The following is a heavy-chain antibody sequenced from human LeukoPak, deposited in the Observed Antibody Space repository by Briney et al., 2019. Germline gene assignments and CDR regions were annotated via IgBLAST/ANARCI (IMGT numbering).Heavy chain of an antibody. D-gene: IGHD6-13*01. CDR1: GYSINRGYY. J-gene: IGHJ4*02. V-gene: IGHV4-38-2*02. CDR2: IYYSGST. Sequence: PSETLSLTCTVSGYSINRGYYWGWIRQPPGKGLEWIGSIYYSGSTYYNPSLKSRVTISVDTSKNQFSLKLSSVTAADTAVYYCARHQGGSSWPYWGQGTLVTVSS. CDR3: ARHQGGSSWPY.